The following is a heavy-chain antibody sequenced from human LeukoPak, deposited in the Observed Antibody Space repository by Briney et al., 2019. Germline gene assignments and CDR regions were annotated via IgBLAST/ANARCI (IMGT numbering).Heavy chain of an antibody. D-gene: IGHD1-26*01. CDR3: ARGFVVGATRAIDY. Sequence: GGSLRLSCAASGFTFSSHAMHWVRQAPGKGLEWVAVISYDGSNKYYADSVKGRFTISRDNSKNTLYLQMNSLRAEDTAVYYCARGFVVGATRAIDYWGQGTLVTVSS. V-gene: IGHV3-30-3*01. J-gene: IGHJ4*02. CDR2: ISYDGSNK. CDR1: GFTFSSHA.